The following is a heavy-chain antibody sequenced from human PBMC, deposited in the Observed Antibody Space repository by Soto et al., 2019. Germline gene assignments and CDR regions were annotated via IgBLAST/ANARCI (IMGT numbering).Heavy chain of an antibody. J-gene: IGHJ4*02. V-gene: IGHV3-66*01. CDR1: GFTVSSNY. CDR3: ARILRYFDWPYTPSPYFDY. D-gene: IGHD3-9*01. Sequence: GGSLRLSCAASGFTVSSNYTSWVRQAPGKGLEWVSVIYSGGSTYYADSVKGRFTISRDNSKNTLYLQMNSLRAEDTAVYYCARILRYFDWPYTPSPYFDYWGQGTLVTVSS. CDR2: IYSGGST.